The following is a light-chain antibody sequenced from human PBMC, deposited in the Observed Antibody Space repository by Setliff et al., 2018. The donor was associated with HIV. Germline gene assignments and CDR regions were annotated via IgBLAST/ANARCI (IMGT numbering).Light chain of an antibody. Sequence: QSVLTQPRSVSGSPGQSVTISCAGSSLDIGGSHYVSWYQHHRGEAPRLLIYDVYKRPSGVPDRFSGSKSVNTASLTISGLLAEDEADYFCCTYVGNYKLLFGGGTKVTVL. CDR3: CTYVGNYKLL. CDR2: DVY. J-gene: IGLJ2*01. V-gene: IGLV2-11*01. CDR1: SLDIGGSHY.